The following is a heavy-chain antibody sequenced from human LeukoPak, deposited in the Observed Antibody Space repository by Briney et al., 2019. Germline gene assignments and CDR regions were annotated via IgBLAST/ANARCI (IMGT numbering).Heavy chain of an antibody. D-gene: IGHD3-16*02. CDR3: AKVFHRWGVWGSYRPYYFDY. J-gene: IGHJ4*02. V-gene: IGHV3-30*02. CDR2: IRYDGSNK. CDR1: GFTFSSYG. Sequence: PGGSLRLSGAASGFTFSSYGMHWVRQAPGKGLEWVAFIRYDGSNKYYADSVKGRFTISRDNSKNTLYLQMNSLRAEDTAVYYCAKVFHRWGVWGSYRPYYFDYWGQGTLVTVSS.